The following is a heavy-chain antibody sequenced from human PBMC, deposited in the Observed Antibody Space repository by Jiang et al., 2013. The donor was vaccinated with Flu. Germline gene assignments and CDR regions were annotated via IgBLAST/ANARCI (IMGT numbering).Heavy chain of an antibody. V-gene: IGHV1-18*01. CDR3: ARRDRGNYYFDY. J-gene: IGHJ4*02. CDR2: TSGYNGNS. Sequence: PGQGLEWMGWTSGYNGNSNYAQNLPGRVTMTTDTSTNTAYLELRSLRSDDTAVYYCARRDRGNYYFDYWGQGTLGHRLL.